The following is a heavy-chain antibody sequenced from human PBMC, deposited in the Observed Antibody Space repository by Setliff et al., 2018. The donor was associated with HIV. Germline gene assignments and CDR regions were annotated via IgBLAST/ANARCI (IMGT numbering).Heavy chain of an antibody. CDR1: GYNFTNYG. CDR3: ARDGYSSGWYIYSFDP. CDR2: IGTYSGNT. Sequence: ASVKVSCKASGYNFTNYGIGWVRQAPGQGLEYLGWIGTYSGNTDYAQSVQGRVTMTRDTSTGTAYMELRSLRSDDTAVYYCARDGYSSGWYIYSFDPWGQGTLVTVSS. V-gene: IGHV1-18*01. J-gene: IGHJ5*02. D-gene: IGHD6-19*01.